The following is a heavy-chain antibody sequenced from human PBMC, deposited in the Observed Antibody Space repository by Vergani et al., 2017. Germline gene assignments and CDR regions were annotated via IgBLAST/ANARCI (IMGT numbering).Heavy chain of an antibody. J-gene: IGHJ4*02. CDR2: IWYDGSKE. CDR3: ARDRDTAMVHDY. CDR1: GFTLSSHA. Sequence: QVQLEESGGGVVQPGRSLRLSCAGSGFTLSSHAMHWVRQAPGKGLEWVAFIWYDGSKEYYADSVKGRFTISRDNAKNSLYLQMNSLRAEDTAVYYCARDRDTAMVHDYWGQGTLVTVSS. V-gene: IGHV3-33*01. D-gene: IGHD5-18*01.